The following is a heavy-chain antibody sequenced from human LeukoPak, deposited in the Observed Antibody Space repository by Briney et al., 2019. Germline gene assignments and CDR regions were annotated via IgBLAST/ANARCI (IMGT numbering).Heavy chain of an antibody. D-gene: IGHD3-10*01. CDR3: ARDGDYFYGSGSYRDY. V-gene: IGHV1-18*04. CDR1: GYTFTIYG. Sequence: SVKVSCKASGYTFTIYGISWVRQAPGQGLEWMGWISAYNGNTNYAQKLQGRVTMTTDTSTSTAYMELRSLRSDDTAVYYCARDGDYFYGSGSYRDYWGQGTLVTVSS. CDR2: ISAYNGNT. J-gene: IGHJ4*02.